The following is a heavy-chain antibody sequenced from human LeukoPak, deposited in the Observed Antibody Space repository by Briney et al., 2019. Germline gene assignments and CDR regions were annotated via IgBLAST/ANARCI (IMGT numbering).Heavy chain of an antibody. CDR1: GYTFTGYY. CDR3: ARDGVYSSSSSDNWFDP. Sequence: ASVKVSCKASGYTFTGYYMHWVRQAPGQGLEWMGWINPNSGGTNYAQKFQCRVTMTRDTSISTAYMELSRLRSGDTAVYYCARDGVYSSSSSDNWFDPWGQGTLVTVSS. D-gene: IGHD6-6*01. CDR2: INPNSGGT. J-gene: IGHJ5*02. V-gene: IGHV1-2*02.